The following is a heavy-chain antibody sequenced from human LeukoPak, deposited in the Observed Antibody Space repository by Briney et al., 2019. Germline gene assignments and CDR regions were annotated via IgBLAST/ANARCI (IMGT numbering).Heavy chain of an antibody. CDR1: GYTFTGYF. J-gene: IGHJ5*02. V-gene: IGHV1-2*02. CDR2: INPNNGDT. Sequence: ASVKVSCKASGYTFTGYFMHWVRQAPGQGLEWMGWINPNNGDTNYAQTFQGRVTMTRDTSISTAYMELSNLRSDDTAMFYCARDLYGSGSSNWFDHWAQGTLVTVSS. CDR3: ARDLYGSGSSNWFDH. D-gene: IGHD3-10*01.